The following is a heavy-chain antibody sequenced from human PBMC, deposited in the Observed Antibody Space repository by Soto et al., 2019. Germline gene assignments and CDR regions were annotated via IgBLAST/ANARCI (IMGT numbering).Heavy chain of an antibody. CDR1: GFTFSSYA. J-gene: IGHJ4*02. V-gene: IGHV3-23*01. CDR2: ISGSGGST. D-gene: IGHD6-19*01. CDR3: AKTAVAGPSWELLRYFDY. Sequence: PGGSLRLSCAASGFTFSSYAMSWVRQAPGKGLEWVSAISGSGGSTYYADSVKGRFTISRDNSKNTLYLQMNSLRAEDTAVYYCAKTAVAGPSWELLRYFDYWGQGTLVTVSS.